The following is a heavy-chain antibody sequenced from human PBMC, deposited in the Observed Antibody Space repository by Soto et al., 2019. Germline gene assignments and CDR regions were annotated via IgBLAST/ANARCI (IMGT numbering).Heavy chain of an antibody. CDR3: VRYCSRGSCPDAFDI. Sequence: PGGSLRLSCAASGFTFSGSAMHWVRQASGKGLEWVGRIRSKANSDAIAYAASVKGRFTISRDDSKNTAYLQMNSLKTEDTAVYYCVRYCSRGSCPDAFDIWGQGTMVTVSS. V-gene: IGHV3-73*01. CDR2: IRSKANSDAI. D-gene: IGHD2-15*01. J-gene: IGHJ3*02. CDR1: GFTFSGSA.